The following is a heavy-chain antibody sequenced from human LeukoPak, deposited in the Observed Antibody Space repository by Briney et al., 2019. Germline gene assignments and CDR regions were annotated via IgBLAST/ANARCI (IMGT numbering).Heavy chain of an antibody. Sequence: SETLSLTCTVSGDSISTYYWSWIRQPPGKGLEWIGHIYSSGSTKYNPSLKSRVTISVDTSKYQFSLKLSSVTAADTAVYYCARHVRFYYDTSGYYFDSWGQGTLVTVSS. CDR3: ARHVRFYYDTSGYYFDS. CDR2: IYSSGST. CDR1: GDSISTYY. J-gene: IGHJ5*01. D-gene: IGHD3-22*01. V-gene: IGHV4-59*08.